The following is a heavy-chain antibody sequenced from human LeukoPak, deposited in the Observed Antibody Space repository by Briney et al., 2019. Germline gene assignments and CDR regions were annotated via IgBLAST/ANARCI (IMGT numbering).Heavy chain of an antibody. CDR2: ISYDGSNK. Sequence: GTSLRLSCAASGFTFSSGMHWVRQAPGRGLEWVAVISYDGSNKYYADSVKGRFSISRDNSKNTLYLQMNSLRAEDTAVYYCARRYDGFDYWGQGTLVTVSS. J-gene: IGHJ4*02. CDR3: ARRYDGFDY. D-gene: IGHD3-3*01. CDR1: GFTFSSG. V-gene: IGHV3-30*03.